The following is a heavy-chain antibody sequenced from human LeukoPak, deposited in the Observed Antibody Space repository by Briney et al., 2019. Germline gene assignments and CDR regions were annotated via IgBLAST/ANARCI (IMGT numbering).Heavy chain of an antibody. CDR2: ISGSGGST. CDR3: AKVHYDFWSGYYPDYYFDY. CDR1: GFTFSSYA. V-gene: IGHV3-23*01. D-gene: IGHD3-3*01. Sequence: PGGSLRLSCAASGFTFSSYAMSWVRQAPGKGLEWVSAISGSGGSTYYADSVKGRFTISRDNSKNTLYLQMNSLRAEDTAVYYCAKVHYDFWSGYYPDYYFDYWGQGTLVTVSS. J-gene: IGHJ4*02.